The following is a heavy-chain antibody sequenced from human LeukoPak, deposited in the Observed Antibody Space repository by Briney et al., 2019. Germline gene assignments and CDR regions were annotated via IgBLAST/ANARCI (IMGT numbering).Heavy chain of an antibody. CDR1: GGSFSGYY. Sequence: SETLSFTCAVYGGSFSGYYWSWIRQPPGKGLEWIGEINHSGSTNYNASLKSRVTISVDTSKNQFSLKLRSVTAADTAVYYCARRTYSSGWPFDYWGQGTLVTVSS. D-gene: IGHD6-19*01. V-gene: IGHV4-34*01. CDR2: INHSGST. CDR3: ARRTYSSGWPFDY. J-gene: IGHJ4*02.